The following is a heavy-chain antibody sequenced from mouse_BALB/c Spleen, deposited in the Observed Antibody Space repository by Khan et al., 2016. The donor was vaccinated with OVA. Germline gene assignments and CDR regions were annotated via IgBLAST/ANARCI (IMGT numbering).Heavy chain of an antibody. CDR2: IYPGSDST. Sequence: QVQLQQSGPELVKPGASVKMSCKASGYTFTDYVMNWVKQRNGQGLEWIGQIYPGSDSTYYNEKFKGKATLTADRYSSTAYMQLSNLTYEDSAVYFCARAGWDVFAYWGQGTLVTVSA. J-gene: IGHJ3*01. V-gene: IGHV1-77*01. CDR1: GYTFTDYV. D-gene: IGHD4-1*01. CDR3: ARAGWDVFAY.